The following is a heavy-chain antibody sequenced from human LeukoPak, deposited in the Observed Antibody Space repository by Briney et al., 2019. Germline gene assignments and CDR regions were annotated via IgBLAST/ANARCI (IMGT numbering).Heavy chain of an antibody. V-gene: IGHV4-59*12. Sequence: SETLSLTCTVSGGSISSYYWSWIRQPPGEGLEWIGSIYSGSTYYNPSLKSRVTISVDTSKNQFSLKLISVTAADTAVYYCAREDTGGLDYWGQGTLVTVSS. CDR3: AREDTGGLDY. J-gene: IGHJ4*02. CDR1: GGSISSYY. D-gene: IGHD2-8*02. CDR2: IYSGST.